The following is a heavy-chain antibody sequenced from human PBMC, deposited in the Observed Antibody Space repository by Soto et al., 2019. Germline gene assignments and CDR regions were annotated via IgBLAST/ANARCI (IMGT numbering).Heavy chain of an antibody. Sequence: QVQLQESGPGLVKPSETLSLSCSVSGGSISGHYWSWVRQTPGKGLEWIGYMYYSGSTNYNPSLKSRVTISVDTSNNHFSQRLTSVTAADTAVYYCARGPYYDLIWNYYYMDVWGKGTTVTVSS. CDR2: MYYSGST. J-gene: IGHJ6*03. CDR1: GGSISGHY. D-gene: IGHD3-16*01. V-gene: IGHV4-59*08. CDR3: ARGPYYDLIWNYYYMDV.